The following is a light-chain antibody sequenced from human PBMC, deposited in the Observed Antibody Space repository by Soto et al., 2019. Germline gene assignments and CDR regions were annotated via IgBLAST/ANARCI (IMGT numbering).Light chain of an antibody. J-gene: IGLJ1*01. CDR3: SSYTSFSTYV. V-gene: IGLV2-14*01. CDR1: SSDVGGYNY. CDR2: EVS. Sequence: QSALTQPACVSGSPGQSITISCTGTSSDVGGYNYVSWYQQHPGKVPKLMIYEVSNRPSGVSNRFSGSKSDNTASLTISGLQAEDEADYYCSSYTSFSTYVFGTGTKLTVL.